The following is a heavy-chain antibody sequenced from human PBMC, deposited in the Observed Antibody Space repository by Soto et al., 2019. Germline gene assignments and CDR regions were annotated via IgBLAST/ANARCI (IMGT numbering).Heavy chain of an antibody. Sequence: GGSLRLSCAASGFTFSSYSMNWVRQAPGKGLEWVSSISSSSSYIYYADSVKGRFTISRDNAKNSLYLQMNSLRAEDTAVYYCARDITPVNPKIDYWGQGTLVTVSS. J-gene: IGHJ4*02. D-gene: IGHD1-20*01. V-gene: IGHV3-21*01. CDR3: ARDITPVNPKIDY. CDR2: ISSSSSYI. CDR1: GFTFSSYS.